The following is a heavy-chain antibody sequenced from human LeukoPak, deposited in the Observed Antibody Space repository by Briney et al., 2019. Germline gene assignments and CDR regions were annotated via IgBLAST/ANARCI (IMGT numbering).Heavy chain of an antibody. J-gene: IGHJ6*02. Sequence: RPGGSLRLSCAASGFTFSSYGMHWVRQAPGKGLEWVAVISYDGSSKYYADSVKGRFTISRDNSKNTPYLQMNSLRAEDTAVYYCTRHGVMTTVTTGSEDYYYGMDVWGQGTTVTVSS. CDR2: ISYDGSSK. V-gene: IGHV3-30*03. CDR3: TRHGVMTTVTTGSEDYYYGMDV. D-gene: IGHD4-17*01. CDR1: GFTFSSYG.